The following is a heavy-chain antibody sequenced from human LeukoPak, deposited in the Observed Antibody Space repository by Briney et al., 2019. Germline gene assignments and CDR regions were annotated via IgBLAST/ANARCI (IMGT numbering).Heavy chain of an antibody. J-gene: IGHJ4*02. CDR1: GFTVSSNY. Sequence: GGSLRLSCAASGFTVSSNYMSWIRQAPGKGLEGVAYINSDSTTVYYADSVKGRFAVSRDNAKNSLYLQMNSLGVDDTAVYYCARLRGLIDHWGQGALVTVSS. CDR2: INSDSTTV. D-gene: IGHD3-10*01. CDR3: ARLRGLIDH. V-gene: IGHV3-11*01.